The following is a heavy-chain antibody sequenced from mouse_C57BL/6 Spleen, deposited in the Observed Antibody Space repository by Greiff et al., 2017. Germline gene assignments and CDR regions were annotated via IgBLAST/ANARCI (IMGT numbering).Heavy chain of an antibody. CDR2: ISSCSSTI. Sequence: EVQGVESGGGLVKPGGSLKLSCAASGFTFSDYGMHWVRQAPEKGLEWVAYISSCSSTIYYADTVKGRFTISRDNAENTLFLQMTSLRSEDTAMYYCARLVYYGNYWYFDVWGTGTTVTVSS. CDR3: ARLVYYGNYWYFDV. D-gene: IGHD2-1*01. CDR1: GFTFSDYG. J-gene: IGHJ1*03. V-gene: IGHV5-17*01.